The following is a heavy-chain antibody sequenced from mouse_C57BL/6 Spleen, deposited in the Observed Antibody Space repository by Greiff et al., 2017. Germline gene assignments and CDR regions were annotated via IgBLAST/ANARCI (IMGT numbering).Heavy chain of an antibody. V-gene: IGHV1-54*01. J-gene: IGHJ1*03. Sequence: QVQLQQSGAELVRPGTSVKVSCKASGYAFTNYLIEWVKQRPGQGLEWIGVINPGSGGTNYNEKFKGKATLTADKSSSTAYMQLSSLTSEDSAVYFCARPGTGYFDVWGTGTTVTVSS. CDR2: INPGSGGT. CDR3: ARPGTGYFDV. CDR1: GYAFTNYL.